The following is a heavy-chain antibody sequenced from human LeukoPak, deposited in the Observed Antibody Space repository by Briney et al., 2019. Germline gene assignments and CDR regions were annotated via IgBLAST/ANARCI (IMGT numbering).Heavy chain of an antibody. V-gene: IGHV1-2*02. CDR1: GYTLTGYY. D-gene: IGHD2-8*01. CDR3: ARDSAEVYAIFDY. J-gene: IGHJ4*02. Sequence: ASVKVSCKASGYTLTGYYMHWVRQAPGQGLEWMGWINPNSGGTNYAQKFQGRVTMTRDTSISTAYMELSRLRSDDTAVYYCARDSAEVYAIFDYWGQGTLVTVSS. CDR2: INPNSGGT.